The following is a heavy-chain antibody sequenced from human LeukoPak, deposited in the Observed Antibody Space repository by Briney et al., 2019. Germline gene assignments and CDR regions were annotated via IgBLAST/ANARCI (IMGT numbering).Heavy chain of an antibody. D-gene: IGHD3-3*01. CDR2: IYYSGST. CDR3: ARGSITIFGVAPIHYYYYYMDV. CDR1: GVSISSYY. Sequence: SETLSLTCTVSGVSISSYYWSWIRQPPGKGLEWIGYIYYSGSTNYNPSLKSRVTISVDTSKNQFSLKLSSVTAADTAVYYCARGSITIFGVAPIHYYYYYMDVWGKGTTVTVSS. V-gene: IGHV4-59*01. J-gene: IGHJ6*03.